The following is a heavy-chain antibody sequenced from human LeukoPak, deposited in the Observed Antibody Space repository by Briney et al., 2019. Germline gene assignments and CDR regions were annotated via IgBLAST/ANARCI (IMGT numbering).Heavy chain of an antibody. J-gene: IGHJ4*02. CDR1: GFTFSSYA. Sequence: PGGSLRLSCAASGFTFSSYAMHWVRQAPGKGPEWVAVISYDGSNKYYADSVKGRFTISRDNSKNTLYLQMNSLRAEDTAVYYCARDLTRYFDYWGQGTLVTVSS. V-gene: IGHV3-30*04. CDR2: ISYDGSNK. D-gene: IGHD1-1*01. CDR3: ARDLTRYFDY.